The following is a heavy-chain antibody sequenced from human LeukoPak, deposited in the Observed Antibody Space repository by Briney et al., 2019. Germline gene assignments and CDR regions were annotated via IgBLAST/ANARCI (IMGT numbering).Heavy chain of an antibody. CDR3: ARDLGPTTGYFDY. D-gene: IGHD1-26*01. CDR2: IYYSGGT. V-gene: IGHV4-31*03. J-gene: IGHJ4*02. Sequence: PSQTLSLTCTVSGGSISSVGYYWRWIRQHPGKGLEGSGYIYYSGGTYYNPSLKSRVTTSVDTSNSQFSLRLSSVTAADTAVYYCARDLGPTTGYFDYWGQGILVTVSS. CDR1: GGSISSVGYY.